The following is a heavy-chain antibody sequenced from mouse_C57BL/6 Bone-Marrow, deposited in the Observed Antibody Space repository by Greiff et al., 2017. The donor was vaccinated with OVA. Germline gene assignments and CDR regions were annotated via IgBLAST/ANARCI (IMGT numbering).Heavy chain of an antibody. CDR2: INPNNGGT. V-gene: IGHV1-18*01. D-gene: IGHD2-2*01. CDR3: ARGYYGYDGRGFAY. Sequence: VQLQQSGPELVKPGASVKIPCKASGYTFTDYNMDWVKQSHGKSLEWIGDINPNNGGTIYNQKFKGKDTLTVDKSSSTAYMEVRSLTSEDTAVYYCARGYYGYDGRGFAYWGQGTLVTVSA. CDR1: GYTFTDYN. J-gene: IGHJ3*01.